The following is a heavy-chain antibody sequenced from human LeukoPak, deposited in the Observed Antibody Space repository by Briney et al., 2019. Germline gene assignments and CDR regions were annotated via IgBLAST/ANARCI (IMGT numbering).Heavy chain of an antibody. CDR3: AKVHYCSGGSCYHGAFDI. V-gene: IGHV3-38-3*01. J-gene: IGHJ3*02. CDR1: GFTVSSNE. CDR2: ISGGST. D-gene: IGHD2-15*01. Sequence: GGSLRLSCAASGFTVSSNEMSWVRQAPGKGLEWVSSISGGSTYYADSRKGRFTISRDNSKNTLHLQMNSLRAEDTAVYYCAKVHYCSGGSCYHGAFDIWGQGTMVTVSS.